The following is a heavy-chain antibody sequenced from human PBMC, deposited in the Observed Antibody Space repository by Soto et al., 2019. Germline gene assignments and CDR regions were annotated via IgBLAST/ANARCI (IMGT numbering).Heavy chain of an antibody. J-gene: IGHJ5*02. CDR2: IIPIFGTA. Sequence: SVKVSCKASGSTFSSYAISWVRQAPGQGLEWMGEIIPIFGTANYAQKFQGRVTITADESTSTAYMELSSLRSEDTAVYYCARDRGPSSGYYPYWFDPWGQGTLVTVSS. D-gene: IGHD3-22*01. CDR3: ARDRGPSSGYYPYWFDP. V-gene: IGHV1-69*13. CDR1: GSTFSSYA.